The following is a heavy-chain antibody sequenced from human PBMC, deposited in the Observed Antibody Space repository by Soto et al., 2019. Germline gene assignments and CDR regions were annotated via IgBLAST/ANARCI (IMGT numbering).Heavy chain of an antibody. CDR3: ARVTYYDILSAQGYFDY. CDR2: ISACKGNT. D-gene: IGHD3-9*01. Sequence: QVQLVQSGAEVKKPGASVKVSCKASGYTFSSYGISWGRQAPGQGLEWMGWISACKGNTNYAQKLQGRVTMTTDTSTSTAYMELRSLRSDDTAVYYCARVTYYDILSAQGYFDYWGQGTLVTVSS. J-gene: IGHJ4*02. CDR1: GYTFSSYG. V-gene: IGHV1-18*01.